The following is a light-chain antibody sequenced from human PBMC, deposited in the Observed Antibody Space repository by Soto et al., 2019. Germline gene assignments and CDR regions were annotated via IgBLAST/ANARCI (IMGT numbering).Light chain of an antibody. V-gene: IGKV3D-20*02. CDR2: DAS. Sequence: EIVLTQSPGTLSLSPGERATLSCRASQKISSSYLAWYQQKPGQAPRLLIYDASTRATGIPARFSGSGSGTDFTLTITSLEPEDFAVYYCQQRSNWPPTFGQGTKVDIK. CDR3: QQRSNWPPT. CDR1: QKISSSY. J-gene: IGKJ1*01.